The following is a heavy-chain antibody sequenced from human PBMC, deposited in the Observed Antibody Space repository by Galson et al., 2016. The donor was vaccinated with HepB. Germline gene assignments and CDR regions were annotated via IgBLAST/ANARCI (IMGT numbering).Heavy chain of an antibody. D-gene: IGHD5-12*01. J-gene: IGHJ4*02. CDR1: GYTFTSYD. Sequence: VQVSCKASGYTFTSYDVNWVRQATGQGLEWVGWMSPNSGNTGFAQKFQGRVTVTRNTSISTAYMELSSLRSEDTAVYYCARHTFSGYAADWGQGTLVIVSS. CDR3: ARHTFSGYAAD. CDR2: MSPNSGNT. V-gene: IGHV1-8*01.